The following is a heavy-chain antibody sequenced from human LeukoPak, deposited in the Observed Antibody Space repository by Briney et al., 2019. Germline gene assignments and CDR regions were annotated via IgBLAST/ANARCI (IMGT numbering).Heavy chain of an antibody. CDR1: GFTFSDSG. CDR3: AKDRYSSGWGAAFDI. D-gene: IGHD6-19*01. V-gene: IGHV3-30*18. CDR2: ISYDGSNK. J-gene: IGHJ3*02. Sequence: GTSLILSCAASGFTFSDSGMHWVRQAPGKGLEWAALISYDGSNKYYADSVKGRFTISRSNSKNTLYLQMNSLRAEDTAVYYCAKDRYSSGWGAAFDIWGQGTMVTVSS.